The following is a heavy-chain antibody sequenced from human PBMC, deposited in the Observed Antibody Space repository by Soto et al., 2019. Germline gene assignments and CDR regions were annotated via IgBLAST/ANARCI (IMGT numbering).Heavy chain of an antibody. CDR2: IYWDDDK. CDR3: AHIGYYSDSSGYYYPDY. CDR1: GFSLSTSGVG. D-gene: IGHD3-22*01. Sequence: QITLKESGPTLVKPTQTLTLTCTFSGFSLSTSGVGVGWIRQPPGKALEWLALIYWDDDKRYSPSLKSRLTITKDTSKTQVVLTMTNMDPVDTATYYCAHIGYYSDSSGYYYPDYWGQGTLVTVSS. V-gene: IGHV2-5*02. J-gene: IGHJ4*02.